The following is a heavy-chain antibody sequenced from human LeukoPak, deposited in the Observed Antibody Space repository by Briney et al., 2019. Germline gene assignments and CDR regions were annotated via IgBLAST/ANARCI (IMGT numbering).Heavy chain of an antibody. Sequence: SGPALVKPTQTLTLTCTFSGFSLSTTGSRVSWIRQAPGKALEWLARVDWDDDKFYSTSLKARLTISKDTPRNQVVLRMTNMDPVDTATYYCARGMAAVTAFDLWGQGTMVTVSS. V-gene: IGHV2-70*04. CDR1: GFSLSTTGSR. CDR3: ARGMAAVTAFDL. D-gene: IGHD5-24*01. J-gene: IGHJ3*01. CDR2: VDWDDDK.